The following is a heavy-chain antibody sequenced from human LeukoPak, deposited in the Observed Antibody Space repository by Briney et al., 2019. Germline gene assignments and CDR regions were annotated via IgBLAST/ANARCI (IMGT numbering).Heavy chain of an antibody. Sequence: SETLSLTCTVSGGSISSYYWSWIRQPPGKGLEWIGYIYYSGSTNYNPSLKSRVTISVDTSKNQFSLKLSSVTAADTAVYCCARVWGYDILTGYYYYYYGMDVWGQGTTVTVSS. D-gene: IGHD3-9*01. J-gene: IGHJ6*02. CDR2: IYYSGST. CDR3: ARVWGYDILTGYYYYYYGMDV. CDR1: GGSISSYY. V-gene: IGHV4-59*01.